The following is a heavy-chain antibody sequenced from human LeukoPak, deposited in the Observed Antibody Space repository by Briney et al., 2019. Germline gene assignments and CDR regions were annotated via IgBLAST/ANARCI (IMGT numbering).Heavy chain of an antibody. J-gene: IGHJ4*02. V-gene: IGHV4-34*01. D-gene: IGHD3-10*01. CDR2: INHSGST. Sequence: SETLSLTCGVYGGSFGVYYWTWIRQPPGKGLEWIGEINHSGSTNYIPPLKSRVTVSLDTSKNQFSLKLTSVTAADTAVYYCAGGATPGVFWGQGTLVTVSS. CDR1: GGSFGVYY. CDR3: AGGATPGVF.